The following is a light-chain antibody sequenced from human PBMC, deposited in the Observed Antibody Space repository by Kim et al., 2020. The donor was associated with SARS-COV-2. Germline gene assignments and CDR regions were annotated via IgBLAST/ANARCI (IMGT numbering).Light chain of an antibody. CDR1: QRLLHSNGYNY. Sequence: PASISCRSSQRLLHSNGYNYLDWYLQKPGQSPQVLIYLGSNRASGVPDRFSGSGSGTDFTLKISRVEAEDVGVYYCMQALQTPLTFGGGTKVDIQ. CDR3: MQALQTPLT. J-gene: IGKJ4*01. CDR2: LGS. V-gene: IGKV2-28*01.